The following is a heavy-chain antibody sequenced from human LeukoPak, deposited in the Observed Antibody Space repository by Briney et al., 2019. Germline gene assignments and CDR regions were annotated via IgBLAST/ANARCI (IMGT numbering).Heavy chain of an antibody. V-gene: IGHV4-59*08. J-gene: IGHJ3*02. Sequence: PSETLSLTCTVSGGSISSYYWSWIRQPPGKGLEWIGYIYYSGSTNYNPSLKSRVTISVDTSKNQFSLKLSSVTAADTAVYYCARHEKEAFDIWGQGTMVTVSS. CDR2: IYYSGST. CDR1: GGSISSYY. CDR3: ARHEKEAFDI.